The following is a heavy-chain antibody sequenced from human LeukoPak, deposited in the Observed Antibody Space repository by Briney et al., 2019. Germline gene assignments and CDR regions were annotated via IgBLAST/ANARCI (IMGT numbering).Heavy chain of an antibody. V-gene: IGHV3-33*01. CDR2: IWYDGSNK. CDR3: ARVPYYDFWSGLKHYGMDV. D-gene: IGHD3-3*01. CDR1: GFTFSSYG. Sequence: PGRSLRLSCAASGFTFSSYGMHRVRQAPGKGLEWVAVIWYDGSNKYYADSVKGRFTISRDNSKNTLYLQMNSLGAEDTAVYYCARVPYYDFWSGLKHYGMDVWGQGTTVTVSS. J-gene: IGHJ6*02.